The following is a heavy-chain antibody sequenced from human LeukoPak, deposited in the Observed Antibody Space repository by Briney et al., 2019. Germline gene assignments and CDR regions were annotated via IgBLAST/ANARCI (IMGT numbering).Heavy chain of an antibody. CDR3: ARDPYSSGWYDY. CDR2: IWYDGSNK. CDR1: GFTFSSYV. V-gene: IGHV3-33*01. J-gene: IGHJ4*02. D-gene: IGHD6-19*01. Sequence: GGSLRLSCAASGFTFSSYVMHWVRQVPGKGLEWVAVIWYDGSNKYYADSVKGRFTISRDNSKNTLYLQMNSLRAEDTAVYYCARDPYSSGWYDYWGQGTLVTVSS.